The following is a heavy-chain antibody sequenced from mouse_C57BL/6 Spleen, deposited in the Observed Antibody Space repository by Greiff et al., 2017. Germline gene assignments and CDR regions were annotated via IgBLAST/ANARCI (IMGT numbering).Heavy chain of an antibody. CDR2: ISYDGSN. Sequence: EVKLQESGPGLVKPSQSLSLTCSVTGYSITSGYYWNWIRQFPGNKLEWMGYISYDGSNNYNPSLKNRISITRDTSKNQFFLKLNSVTTEDTAISYGESDLDYCNFYWYFDVWGTGTTVTVSS. CDR3: ESDLDYCNFYWYFDV. J-gene: IGHJ1*03. V-gene: IGHV3-6*01. CDR1: GYSITSGYY. D-gene: IGHD2-1*01.